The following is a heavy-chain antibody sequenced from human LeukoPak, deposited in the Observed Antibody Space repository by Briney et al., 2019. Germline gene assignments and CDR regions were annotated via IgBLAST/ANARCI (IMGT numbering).Heavy chain of an antibody. CDR1: GYSVSSGYY. CDR2: IYHSGDT. D-gene: IGHD2-2*01. J-gene: IGHJ5*02. V-gene: IGHV4-38-2*02. Sequence: SETLSLTCTVSGYSVSSGYYWGWIRQPPGKGLEWIASIYHSGDTYYNPSLRSRVTISLDTSKNQLSLKLSSVTAADTAVYYCARSKAHLSTSWYGNWFDPWGQGTLVTVSS. CDR3: ARSKAHLSTSWYGNWFDP.